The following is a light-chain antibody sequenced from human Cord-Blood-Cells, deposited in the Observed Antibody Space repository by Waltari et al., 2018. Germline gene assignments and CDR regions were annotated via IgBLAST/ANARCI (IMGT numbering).Light chain of an antibody. Sequence: DIQLAQSPSFLSASGGDRVTITCRASQGISRYLAWYHQKPGIAPKLLIYAASTLQSGVPSRFIGGGSGTEFTLTISSLQPEAFATYYCRQHNSYPPPFGQGTKVEIK. CDR2: AAS. V-gene: IGKV1-9*01. J-gene: IGKJ1*01. CDR1: QGISRY. CDR3: RQHNSYPPP.